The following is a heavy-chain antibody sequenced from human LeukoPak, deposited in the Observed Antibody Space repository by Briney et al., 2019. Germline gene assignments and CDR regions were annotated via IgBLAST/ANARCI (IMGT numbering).Heavy chain of an antibody. CDR3: ARHRTMINWFDP. Sequence: ASVKVSCKASGYTFTSYDINWVRQATGQGLEWMGWMNPNSGNTGYAQKFQGRVTMTRNTSISTAYMELSSLKASDTAMYYCARHRTMINWFDPWGQGTLVTVSS. CDR1: GYTFTSYD. J-gene: IGHJ5*02. CDR2: MNPNSGNT. V-gene: IGHV1-8*01. D-gene: IGHD3-22*01.